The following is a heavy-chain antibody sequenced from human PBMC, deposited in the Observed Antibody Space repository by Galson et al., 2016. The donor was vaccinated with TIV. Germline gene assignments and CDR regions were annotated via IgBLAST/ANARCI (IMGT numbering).Heavy chain of an antibody. J-gene: IGHJ4*02. CDR1: GASMRDSY. Sequence: LTCTVSGASMRDSYWRWIRQTPGTGLEWLGYVYYTGGTKYNPPHKSPVTISVNTSKNQYSLRLSSVTAADTAMYYCARDIGGYDFDYWGQGTLVAVSS. V-gene: IGHV4-59*01. CDR3: ARDIGGYDFDY. D-gene: IGHD5-12*01. CDR2: VYYTGGT.